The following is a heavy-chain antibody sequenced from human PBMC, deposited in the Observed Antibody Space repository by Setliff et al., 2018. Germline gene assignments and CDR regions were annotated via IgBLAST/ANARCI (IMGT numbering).Heavy chain of an antibody. D-gene: IGHD2-21*02. V-gene: IGHV4-39*01. CDR3: ARGGGYWSYFEF. CDR2: IYNSGYT. J-gene: IGHJ4*02. CDR1: GGPFTNTNNY. Sequence: SETLSLTCSVSGGPFTNTNNYWGWIRQPPGKGLEWIGGIYNSGYTHYKPSLKSRATLSVDTSKSQFSLNLSNVTAADTAVYYCARGGGYWSYFEFWGQGSPVTVSS.